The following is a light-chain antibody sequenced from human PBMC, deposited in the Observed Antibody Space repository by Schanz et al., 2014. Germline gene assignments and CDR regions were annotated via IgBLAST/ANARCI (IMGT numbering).Light chain of an antibody. CDR1: QSVSNTY. J-gene: IGKJ2*01. CDR2: GAS. CDR3: HHYGGSPYT. V-gene: IGKV3-20*01. Sequence: DIVLTQSPGTLSLSPGERATLSCRASQSVSNTYLAWYQQKPGQAPRLLIYGASSRATGIPDRFSGSGSGTDFTLTISRLEPEDFAVYYCHHYGGSPYTFGQGTKLEIK.